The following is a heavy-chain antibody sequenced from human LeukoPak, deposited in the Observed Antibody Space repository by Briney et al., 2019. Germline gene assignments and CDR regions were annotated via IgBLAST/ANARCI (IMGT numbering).Heavy chain of an antibody. Sequence: ASVKVSCKASGYTFTGYYMHWVRQAPGQGLEWMGWINPNSGGTNYAQKFQGRVTMTRDTSISTAYMELSRLRSDDTAVYYCARSPLRGYMVIIDSWGRGTLVTVSS. V-gene: IGHV1-2*02. CDR1: GYTFTGYY. CDR3: ARSPLRGYMVIIDS. D-gene: IGHD3-3*01. J-gene: IGHJ5*02. CDR2: INPNSGGT.